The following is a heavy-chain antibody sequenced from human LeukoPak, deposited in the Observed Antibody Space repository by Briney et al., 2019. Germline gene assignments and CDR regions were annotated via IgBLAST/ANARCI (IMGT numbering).Heavy chain of an antibody. Sequence: SETLSLTCTVSGVSFSSGSYYWSWIRQPPGKGLEWIGYIYYSGSTNYTPSLKSRVTISVDTSKNQFSLKLSSVTAADTAVYYCARDKTNWFDPWGQGTLVTVSS. V-gene: IGHV4-61*01. J-gene: IGHJ5*02. CDR3: ARDKTNWFDP. CDR2: IYYSGST. CDR1: GVSFSSGSYY.